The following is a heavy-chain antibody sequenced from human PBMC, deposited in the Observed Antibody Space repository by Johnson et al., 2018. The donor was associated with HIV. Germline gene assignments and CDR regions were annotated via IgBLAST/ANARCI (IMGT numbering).Heavy chain of an antibody. CDR3: AREGGGSNEDDAFDI. Sequence: VQLVESGGGLVQPGRSLRLSCAASGFTFDDYAMHWVRQAPGKGLEWVSDINWNAGGAGYIDSVKGRFSTSRDTAKKSLYLQMNSLRVEDTALYYCAREGGGSNEDDAFDIWGQGTMVTVSS. V-gene: IGHV3-9*01. CDR2: INWNAGGA. D-gene: IGHD1-26*01. J-gene: IGHJ3*02. CDR1: GFTFDDYA.